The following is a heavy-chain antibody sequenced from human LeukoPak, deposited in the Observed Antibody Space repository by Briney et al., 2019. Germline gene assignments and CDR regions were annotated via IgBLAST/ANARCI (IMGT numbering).Heavy chain of an antibody. D-gene: IGHD5-12*01. CDR1: GGSISSGDSY. V-gene: IGHV4-30-4*01. J-gene: IGHJ4*02. Sequence: SETLSLTCTVSGGSISSGDSYWGWTRQPPGKGLEWIGYIYYSGSTYYNPSLKSRVTMSLDTSKNQFSLKLSSVTAADTAVYYCARARSGYDKYYFDYWGQGTLVTVSS. CDR3: ARARSGYDKYYFDY. CDR2: IYYSGST.